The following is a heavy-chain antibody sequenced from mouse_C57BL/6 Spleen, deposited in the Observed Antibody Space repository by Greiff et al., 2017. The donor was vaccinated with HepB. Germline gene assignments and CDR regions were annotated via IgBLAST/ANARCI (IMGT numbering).Heavy chain of an antibody. CDR2: IYPGDGDT. Sequence: VQLQQSGPELVKPGASVKISCKASGYAFSSSWMNWVKQRPGKGLEWIGRIYPGDGDTNYNGKFKGKATLTADKSSSTAYMQLSSLTSEDSAVYFCAKGGYGIPWVAYWGQGTLVTVSA. D-gene: IGHD2-1*01. V-gene: IGHV1-82*01. CDR1: GYAFSSSW. CDR3: AKGGYGIPWVAY. J-gene: IGHJ3*01.